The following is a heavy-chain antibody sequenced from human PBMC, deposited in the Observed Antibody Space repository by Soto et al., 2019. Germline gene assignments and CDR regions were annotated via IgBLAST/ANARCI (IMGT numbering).Heavy chain of an antibody. CDR3: AADPYCGGDCYSGSY. CDR2: IVVGSGNT. D-gene: IGHD2-21*02. V-gene: IGHV1-58*01. CDR1: GFTFTSSA. J-gene: IGHJ4*02. Sequence: GASVKVSCKASGFTFTSSAVQWVRQARGQRLEWIGWIVVGSGNTNYAQKFQERVTITRDMSTSTAYMELSSLRSEDTAVYYCAADPYCGGDCYSGSYWGQGTLVPVSS.